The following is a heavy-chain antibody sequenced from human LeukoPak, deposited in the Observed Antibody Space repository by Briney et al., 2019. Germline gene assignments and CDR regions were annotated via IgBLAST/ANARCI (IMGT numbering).Heavy chain of an antibody. J-gene: IGHJ4*02. CDR1: GGSISGWY. CDR3: ARETGLAGFASGLGFNY. Sequence: SETLSLTCTVSGGSISGWYWSWIRQPPGKGLEWIGYIYGSGYTNYNPSLKSRVTMSIDTSKNHFSLKLTSVTAADTATYYCARETGLAGFASGLGFNYWGQGILVTVSS. CDR2: IYGSGYT. V-gene: IGHV4-59*01. D-gene: IGHD6-19*01.